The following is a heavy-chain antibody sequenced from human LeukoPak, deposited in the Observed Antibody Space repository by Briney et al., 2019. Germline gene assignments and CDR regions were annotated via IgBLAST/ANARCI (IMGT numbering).Heavy chain of an antibody. CDR2: IYTSGST. CDR1: GGSISSGSYY. CDR3: ARAIVVVTAMHLGFDP. V-gene: IGHV4-61*02. D-gene: IGHD2-21*02. Sequence: SETLSLTCTVSGGSISSGSYYWSWLRQPAGKGLEWIGRIYTSGSTNYNPSLKSRVTISVDTSKNQFSLKLSSVTAADTAVYYCARAIVVVTAMHLGFDPWGQGTLVTVSS. J-gene: IGHJ5*02.